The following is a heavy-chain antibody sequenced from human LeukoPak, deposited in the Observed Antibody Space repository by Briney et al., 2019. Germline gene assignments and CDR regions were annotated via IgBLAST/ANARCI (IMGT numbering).Heavy chain of an antibody. D-gene: IGHD2-15*01. CDR2: ITYDGNNK. CDR1: GFTFSRNS. V-gene: IGHV3-30-3*01. J-gene: IGHJ5*02. CDR3: AREALTGSWHWFDP. Sequence: GRSLRLSCAVSGFTFSRNSMHWVRQAPGKGLEWVADITYDGNNKHYEDSVKGRFTISRDNSKNTLYLQMNSLRPEDTAVYFCAREALTGSWHWFDPWGQGTLVTVSS.